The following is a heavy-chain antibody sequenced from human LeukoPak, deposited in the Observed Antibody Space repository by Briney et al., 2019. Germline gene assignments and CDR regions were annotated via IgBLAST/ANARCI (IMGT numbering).Heavy chain of an antibody. D-gene: IGHD3-22*01. Sequence: PGGSLRLSCAASGFTFSSYGMHWVRQAPGKGLEWVAVIWYDGSNKYYADSVKGRFTISRDNSKNTLYLQMNSLRAEDTAVYYCARGFSGYYDSSGYYPGLCDYWGQGTPVTVSS. CDR2: IWYDGSNK. CDR1: GFTFSSYG. J-gene: IGHJ4*02. CDR3: ARGFSGYYDSSGYYPGLCDY. V-gene: IGHV3-33*01.